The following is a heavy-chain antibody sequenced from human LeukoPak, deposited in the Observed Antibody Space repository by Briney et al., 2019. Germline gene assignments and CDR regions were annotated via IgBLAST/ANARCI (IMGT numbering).Heavy chain of an antibody. J-gene: IGHJ4*02. V-gene: IGHV4-31*01. Sequence: SETLSLTCTVSGGSIISSDYHWGWVRQPPGKGLEWIGYIHNSGSTYYNPSLKSPVSISVDTSKSHFSLRLSSVTAADTAVYYCARGEYNGSGSYYPGDYWGQGTLVTVSS. CDR3: ARGEYNGSGSYYPGDY. CDR1: GGSIISSDYH. CDR2: IHNSGST. D-gene: IGHD3-10*01.